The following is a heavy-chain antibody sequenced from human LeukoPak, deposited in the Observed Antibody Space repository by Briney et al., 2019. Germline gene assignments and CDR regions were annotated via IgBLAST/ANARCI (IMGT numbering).Heavy chain of an antibody. CDR3: AREQWLVRGGGSGWFDP. CDR1: GYTFTGYY. J-gene: IGHJ5*02. V-gene: IGHV1-2*02. Sequence: ASVKVSCKASGYTFTGYYMHWVRQAPGQGLEGMGWINPNSGGTNYAQKFQGRVTMTRDTSISTAYMELSRLRSDDTAVYYCAREQWLVRGGGSGWFDPWGQGTLVTVSS. CDR2: INPNSGGT. D-gene: IGHD6-19*01.